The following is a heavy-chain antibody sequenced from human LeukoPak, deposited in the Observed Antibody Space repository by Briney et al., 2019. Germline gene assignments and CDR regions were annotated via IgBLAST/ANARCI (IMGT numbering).Heavy chain of an antibody. CDR3: AIGANENWFFDL. V-gene: IGHV3-9*03. CDR1: GFNFDYSA. J-gene: IGHJ2*01. Sequence: PGRSLRLSCGASGFNFDYSAIHWVRQAPGKGLEWVSAMNWISDFKAYAESVKGRFTISRDNDKNSVHLQMNSLRPEDMAVYYCAIGANENWFFDLWGSGSLVTVSS. CDR2: MNWISDFK. D-gene: IGHD1-1*01.